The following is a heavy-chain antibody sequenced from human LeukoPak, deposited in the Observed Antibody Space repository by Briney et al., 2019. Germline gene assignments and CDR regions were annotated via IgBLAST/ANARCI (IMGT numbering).Heavy chain of an antibody. CDR3: VRESVRDYYFDF. Sequence: QPGRSLRLSCSGSGFRFGGYALSCVRQAPGKGLEWVGFIRSKALYGKSEYAASVEGRFAISRDDSNNIVYLQMNSLKTEDTAVYFCVRESVRDYYFDFWGQGTLVTVSS. D-gene: IGHD3-10*02. V-gene: IGHV3-49*04. CDR2: IRSKALYGKS. J-gene: IGHJ4*02. CDR1: GFRFGGYA.